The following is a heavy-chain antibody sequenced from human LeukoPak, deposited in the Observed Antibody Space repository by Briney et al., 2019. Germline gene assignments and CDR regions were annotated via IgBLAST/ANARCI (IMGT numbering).Heavy chain of an antibody. CDR2: FDPEDGET. CDR1: GYTLTELS. J-gene: IGHJ4*02. Sequence: ASVKVSCKVSGYTLTELSMHWVRQAPGKGLEWMGGFDPEDGETIYAQKFQGRVTMTRDTSISTAYMELSRLRSDDTAVYYCARGMTTVPNVVDYWGQGTLVTVSS. V-gene: IGHV1-24*01. D-gene: IGHD4-11*01. CDR3: ARGMTTVPNVVDY.